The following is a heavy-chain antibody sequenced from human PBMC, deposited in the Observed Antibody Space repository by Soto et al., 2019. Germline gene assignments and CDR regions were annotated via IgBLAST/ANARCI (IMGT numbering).Heavy chain of an antibody. D-gene: IGHD5-12*01. Sequence: SGPTLVNPTQTLTLTCTFSGFSLSTAGMCVSWIRQPPGKALEWLARIDWDNDKYYSTSLKTRLTISKDTSKNQVVLTMTNLDPVDTATYYCARILSGYAPAGFDYRGQGTLVTVSS. V-gene: IGHV2-70*11. J-gene: IGHJ4*02. CDR2: IDWDNDK. CDR3: ARILSGYAPAGFDY. CDR1: GFSLSTAGMC.